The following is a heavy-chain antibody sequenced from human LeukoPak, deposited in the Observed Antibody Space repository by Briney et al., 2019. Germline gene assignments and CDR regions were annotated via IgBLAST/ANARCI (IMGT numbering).Heavy chain of an antibody. CDR3: ARGYGYTYGGGWFDT. Sequence: PGGSLRLSCSASRFTFSNHWMHWVRQAPGKGLVWVSRINTDGSRTSYADSVKGRFTISRDNARNTLYLQVNSLRAEDTAVYYCARGYGYTYGGGWFDTWGQGTLVTVSS. CDR1: RFTFSNHW. D-gene: IGHD5-18*01. V-gene: IGHV3-74*01. J-gene: IGHJ5*02. CDR2: INTDGSRT.